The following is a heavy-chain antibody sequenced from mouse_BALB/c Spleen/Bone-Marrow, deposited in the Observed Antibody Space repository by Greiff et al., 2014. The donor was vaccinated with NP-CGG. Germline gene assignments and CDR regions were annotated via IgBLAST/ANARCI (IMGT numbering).Heavy chain of an antibody. CDR1: GFTFSSYT. CDR2: ISNGGGST. D-gene: IGHD1-1*01. CDR3: ARHGGSRGYYFDY. J-gene: IGHJ2*01. V-gene: IGHV5-12-2*01. Sequence: EVKLVESGGSLVQPGGSLKLSCAASGFTFSSYTMSWVRQTPEKRLEWVAYISNGGGSTYYPDTVKGRFTISRDNAKNTLYLQMSSLKSEDTAMYYCARHGGSRGYYFDYWGQGTTLTVSS.